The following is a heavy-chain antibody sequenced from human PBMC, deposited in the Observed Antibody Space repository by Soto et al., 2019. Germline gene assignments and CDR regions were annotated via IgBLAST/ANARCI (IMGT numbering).Heavy chain of an antibody. Sequence: QLQLQESGPGLVKPSETLSLTCTVSGGSISSSSYYWGWIRQPPGQGLEWIGSIYYTGNTYYSPSLKSRVTISVDTSKNQFSLKLSSVTAADTAVYYCVRPYTSSTKAYDYWGQGTLVTVSS. V-gene: IGHV4-39*01. CDR1: GGSISSSSYY. CDR2: IYYTGNT. D-gene: IGHD6-6*01. J-gene: IGHJ4*02. CDR3: VRPYTSSTKAYDY.